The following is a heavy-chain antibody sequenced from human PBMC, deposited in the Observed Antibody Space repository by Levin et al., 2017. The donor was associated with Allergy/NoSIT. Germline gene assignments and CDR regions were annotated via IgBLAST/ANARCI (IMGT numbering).Heavy chain of an antibody. CDR3: AREGRNVYYMDV. V-gene: IGHV3-33*01. J-gene: IGHJ6*03. CDR1: GFTFSNYG. Sequence: HPGGSLRLSCAASGFTFSNYGMHWVRQAPGKGLEWVAVIWYDGSNIYYADSVKGRFTISRDNPKNTLYLQMNSLRAEDTAVYYCAREGRNVYYMDVWGKGTTVTVSS. CDR2: IWYDGSNI.